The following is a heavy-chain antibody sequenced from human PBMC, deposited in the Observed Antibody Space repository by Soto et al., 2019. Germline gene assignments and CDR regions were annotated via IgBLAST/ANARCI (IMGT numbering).Heavy chain of an antibody. D-gene: IGHD5-18*01. Sequence: QVQLVQSGAEVKKPGSSVKVSCKASGGTFSSYAISWVRQAPGQGLEWMGGIIPIFGTANYAQKFQGRVTITADESTSTAYMELRSLRSEETGVYYCAGESSDTAVAVNVEYYFDYWGQGTLVTVSS. CDR3: AGESSDTAVAVNVEYYFDY. CDR1: GGTFSSYA. CDR2: IIPIFGTA. V-gene: IGHV1-69*01. J-gene: IGHJ4*02.